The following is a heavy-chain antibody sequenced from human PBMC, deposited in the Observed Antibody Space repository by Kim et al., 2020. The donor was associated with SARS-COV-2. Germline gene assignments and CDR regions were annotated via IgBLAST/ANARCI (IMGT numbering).Heavy chain of an antibody. V-gene: IGHV1-46*01. Sequence: YAQKFQGRVTMTRDTSTSTVYMELSSLRSEDTAVYYCARDKDDSTDWFDPWGQGTLVTVSS. CDR3: ARDKDDSTDWFDP. D-gene: IGHD3-22*01. J-gene: IGHJ5*02.